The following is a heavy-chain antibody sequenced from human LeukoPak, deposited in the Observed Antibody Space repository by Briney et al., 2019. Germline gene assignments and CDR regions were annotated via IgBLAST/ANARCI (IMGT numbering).Heavy chain of an antibody. Sequence: SETLSLTCAVYGGSFSGYYWSWIRQPPGKGLEWIGEINHSGSTNYNPSLKSRVTISVDTSKNQFSLKLSSVTAADTAVYYCARYGGDYYGSGSSTWGQGTLVTVSS. J-gene: IGHJ5*02. CDR3: ARYGGDYYGSGSST. D-gene: IGHD3-10*01. CDR1: GGSFSGYY. V-gene: IGHV4-34*01. CDR2: INHSGST.